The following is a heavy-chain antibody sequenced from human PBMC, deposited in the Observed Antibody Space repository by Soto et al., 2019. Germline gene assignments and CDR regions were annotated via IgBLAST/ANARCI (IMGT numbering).Heavy chain of an antibody. CDR3: ARVGLYYDPFDY. CDR1: GFTFSSYW. V-gene: IGHV3-7*01. J-gene: IGHJ4*02. CDR2: IKQDGSEK. D-gene: IGHD3-22*01. Sequence: PGGSLRFSCAASGFTFSSYWMSWVRQAPGKGLEWVANIKQDGSEKYYVDSVKGRFTISRDNAKNSLYLQMDSLRAEDTAVYYCARVGLYYDPFDYWGQGTLVTVSS.